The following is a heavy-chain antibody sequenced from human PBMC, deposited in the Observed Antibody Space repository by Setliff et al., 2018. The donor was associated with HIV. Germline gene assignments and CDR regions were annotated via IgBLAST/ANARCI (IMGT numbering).Heavy chain of an antibody. J-gene: IGHJ4*02. D-gene: IGHD3-22*01. Sequence: PSETLSLTCTVSGGSISSYYWSWIRQPAGKGLEWIGHIYTSGSTNYNPSLKSRVTMSVDTSKNQFSLKLSSVTAADTAVYYCARFAYYSDSGGYYHHWGQGALVTVSS. CDR3: ARFAYYSDSGGYYHH. V-gene: IGHV4-4*07. CDR2: IYTSGST. CDR1: GGSISSYY.